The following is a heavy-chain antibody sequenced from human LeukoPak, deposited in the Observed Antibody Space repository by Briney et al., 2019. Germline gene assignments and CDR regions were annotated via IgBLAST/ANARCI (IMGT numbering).Heavy chain of an antibody. Sequence: GGSLRLSCAASGFTFSDYYMGWIRQAPGKGLEWVAFITSSGSTIYYADSVKGRLNISRDNAKKSQYPQMNSLRVEDTAVYYCVRAPAEVDYWGPGTLVTVSS. J-gene: IGHJ4*02. CDR3: VRAPAEVDY. D-gene: IGHD6-13*01. CDR1: GFTFSDYY. V-gene: IGHV3-11*01. CDR2: ITSSGSTI.